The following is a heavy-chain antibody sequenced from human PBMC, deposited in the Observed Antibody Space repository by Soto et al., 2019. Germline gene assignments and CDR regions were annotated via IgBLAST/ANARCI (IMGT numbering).Heavy chain of an antibody. J-gene: IGHJ5*02. CDR1: GYSFTSYW. CDR2: IDPSDSYT. V-gene: IGHV5-10-1*01. D-gene: IGHD3-10*01. CDR3: ARLLVSGSYWFP. Sequence: RGESLKISCKGSGYSFTSYWITWVRQMPGKGLEWMGRIDPSDSYTNYSPSFQGHVTISADKSISTAYLQWSSLKASDTAMYYCARLLVSGSYWFPWGQGTLVTVSS.